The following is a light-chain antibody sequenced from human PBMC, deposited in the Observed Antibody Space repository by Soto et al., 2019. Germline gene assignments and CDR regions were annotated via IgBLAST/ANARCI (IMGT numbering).Light chain of an antibody. J-gene: IGLJ1*01. V-gene: IGLV1-44*01. CDR3: AAWDDSLNGYV. CDR1: SSDIGSNT. CDR2: SNN. Sequence: QSVLTQPPSASGTPGQRVSISCSGSSSDIGSNTVNWHQQLPGTAPKLLIYSNNQRPSGVPDRFSGSKSGTSASLAISGLQSEDEADYYCAAWDDSLNGYVFGTGTKVPVL.